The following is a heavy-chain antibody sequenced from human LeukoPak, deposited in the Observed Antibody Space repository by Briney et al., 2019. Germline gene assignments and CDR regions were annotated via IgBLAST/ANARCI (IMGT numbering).Heavy chain of an antibody. V-gene: IGHV4-34*01. CDR3: ARGGYFDY. Sequence: KTSETLSLTCAVYGGSFSGYYWSWIRQPPGKGLEWIGEINHSGSTNYNPSLKSRVTISVDTSKNQFSLKLSSVTAADTAVCYCARGGYFDYWGQGTLVTVSS. CDR1: GGSFSGYY. J-gene: IGHJ4*02. CDR2: INHSGST.